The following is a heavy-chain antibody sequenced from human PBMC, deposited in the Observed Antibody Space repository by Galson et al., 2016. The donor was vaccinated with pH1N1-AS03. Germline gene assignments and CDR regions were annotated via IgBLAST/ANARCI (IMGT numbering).Heavy chain of an antibody. Sequence: SLRLSCAASGFNFTTYGMNMNWVRQAPGKGLEWISFISRSSLYISYADSVKGRFTISRDNAKNSLYLHMNSLRAEDTAVYYCARESPVAGNFDFWGQGTLVSVSS. J-gene: IGHJ4*02. D-gene: IGHD6-19*01. CDR3: ARESPVAGNFDF. CDR1: GFNFTTYG. CDR2: ISRSSLYI. V-gene: IGHV3-21*06.